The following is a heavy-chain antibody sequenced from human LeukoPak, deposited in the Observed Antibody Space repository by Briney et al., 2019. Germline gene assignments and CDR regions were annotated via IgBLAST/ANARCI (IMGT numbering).Heavy chain of an antibody. J-gene: IGHJ4*02. CDR2: ISSSSTI. CDR1: GFTFSSYS. D-gene: IGHD5/OR15-5a*01. CDR3: ARHSTWGYFDY. V-gene: IGHV3-48*04. Sequence: AGGSLRLSCAASGFTFSSYSMNWVRQAPGKGLEWVSYISSSSTIYYADSVKGRFTISRDNAKNSLYLQMNSLRAEDTAVYYCARHSTWGYFDYWGQGTLVTVSS.